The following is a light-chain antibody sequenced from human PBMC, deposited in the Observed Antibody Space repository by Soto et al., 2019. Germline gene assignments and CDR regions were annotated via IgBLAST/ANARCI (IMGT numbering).Light chain of an antibody. CDR3: QHYGSSPRT. CDR2: AAS. J-gene: IGKJ1*01. CDR1: QSVSSTY. V-gene: IGKV3-20*01. Sequence: EIVLTQSPGTLSLFPGERATFSCRASQSVSSTYLAWYQQKPGQAPRLLIYAASSRATGIPDRFSGSGSGRDFHLTISRLEPEDLAVYYCQHYGSSPRTFGQGAKVEI.